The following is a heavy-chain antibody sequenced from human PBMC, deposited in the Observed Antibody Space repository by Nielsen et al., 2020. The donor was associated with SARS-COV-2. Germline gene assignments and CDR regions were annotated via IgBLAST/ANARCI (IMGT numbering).Heavy chain of an antibody. Sequence: GGSLRLSCGASGFTISSSFMSWVRQAAGKGLDWVSVIYTDGSTSHADSVKGRFTISRDNSKNTLYLQMNSLRAEDTAVYYCVTGGQWLVRHPYGMEVWGQGTTVTVSS. CDR3: VTGGQWLVRHPYGMEV. CDR2: IYTDGST. J-gene: IGHJ6*02. D-gene: IGHD6-19*01. CDR1: GFTISSSF. V-gene: IGHV3-66*01.